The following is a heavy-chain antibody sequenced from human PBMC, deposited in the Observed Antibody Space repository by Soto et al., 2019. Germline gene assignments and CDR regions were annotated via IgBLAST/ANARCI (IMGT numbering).Heavy chain of an antibody. V-gene: IGHV1-18*03. CDR2: ISASKGNT. D-gene: IGHD6-6*01. CDR3: ASRSGQLPYYFDY. J-gene: IGHJ4*02. Sequence: ASVKVSCKASGFTCSNYGITCVLQAPLQWLEWMGWISASKGNTNYAQKFQGRVTMTTDTSTSTTYMELRSLRSDDMAVYYCASRSGQLPYYFDYWGQGTQVTVSS. CDR1: GFTCSNYG.